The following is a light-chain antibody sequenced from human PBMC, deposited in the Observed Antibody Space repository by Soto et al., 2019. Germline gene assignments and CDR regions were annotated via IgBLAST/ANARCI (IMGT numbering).Light chain of an antibody. CDR1: SSNIGNNY. CDR3: ATWDGSLPGEV. J-gene: IGLJ2*01. Sequence: QSVLTQSLSVSAAPGQKVTISCSGSSSNIGNNYVSWYQQLPGTAPKLLIYDNNKRPSGIPDRFSGSKSGTSGTLDITGLQTGDEADYYCATWDGSLPGEVFGGGTK. CDR2: DNN. V-gene: IGLV1-51*01.